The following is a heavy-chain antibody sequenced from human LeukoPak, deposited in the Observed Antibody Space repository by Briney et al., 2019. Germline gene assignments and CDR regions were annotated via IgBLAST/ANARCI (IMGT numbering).Heavy chain of an antibody. CDR2: IYPDDSDT. CDR1: GYSFTSYW. J-gene: IGHJ4*02. V-gene: IGHV5-51*01. CDR3: ARGRGEEQLGGY. D-gene: IGHD6-13*01. Sequence: GESLKISCKGSGYSFTSYWIGWVRQMPGKGLEWMGIIYPDDSDTRYSPSFQGEVTISADKSSSNAYLQWSSLKASATAIYYGARGRGEEQLGGYWGQRTLVTVSS.